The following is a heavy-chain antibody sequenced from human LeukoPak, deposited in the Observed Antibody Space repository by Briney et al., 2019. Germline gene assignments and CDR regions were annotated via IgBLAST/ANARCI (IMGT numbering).Heavy chain of an antibody. J-gene: IGHJ4*02. CDR3: ARERDGSGTQRGLDY. Sequence: SETLSLTCTVSGGSISNYFWSWIRQPPGKGLEWIGYIYYSGSTNYNPSLKSRVTISVDTSKNQFSLRLSSVTATDTAVYYCARERDGSGTQRGLDYWGQGTLVTVSS. D-gene: IGHD3-10*01. V-gene: IGHV4-59*12. CDR2: IYYSGST. CDR1: GGSISNYF.